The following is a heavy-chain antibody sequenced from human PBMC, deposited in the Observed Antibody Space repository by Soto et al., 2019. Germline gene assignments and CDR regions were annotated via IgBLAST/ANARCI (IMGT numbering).Heavy chain of an antibody. J-gene: IGHJ5*02. CDR2: ISGSGGST. V-gene: IGHV3-23*01. Sequence: LRLSCAASGFTFSSYAMSWVRQAPGKGLEWVSAISGSGGSTYYADSVKGRFTISRDNSKNTLYLQMNSLRAEDTAVYYCAKAWSLPGYCSGGSCRNWFDPWGQGTLVTVSS. D-gene: IGHD2-15*01. CDR1: GFTFSSYA. CDR3: AKAWSLPGYCSGGSCRNWFDP.